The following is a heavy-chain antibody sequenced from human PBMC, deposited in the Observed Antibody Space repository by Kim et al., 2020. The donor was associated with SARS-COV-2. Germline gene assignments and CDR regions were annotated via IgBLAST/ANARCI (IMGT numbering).Heavy chain of an antibody. CDR1: GGSISSYY. CDR3: ARVARTYGGNSKWRAYYYYGMDV. CDR2: IYYSGST. Sequence: SETLSLTCTVSGGSISSYYWSWIRQPPGKGLEWIGYIYYSGSTNYNPSLKSRVTISVDTSKNQFSLKLSSVTAADTAVYYCARVARTYGGNSKWRAYYYYGMDVWGQGTTVTVSS. V-gene: IGHV4-59*01. J-gene: IGHJ6*02. D-gene: IGHD4-17*01.